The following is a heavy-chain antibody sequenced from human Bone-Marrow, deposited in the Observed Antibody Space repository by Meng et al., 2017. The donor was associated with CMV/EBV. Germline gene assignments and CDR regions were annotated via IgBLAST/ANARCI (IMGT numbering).Heavy chain of an antibody. CDR3: ARVLLDVRGWYYQGMDV. V-gene: IGHV3-48*04. CDR1: GFTFSNYS. J-gene: IGHJ6*02. D-gene: IGHD6-19*01. CDR2: ISSSYAV. Sequence: GESLKISCAASGFTFSNYSMNWVRQAPGKGLEWVSYISSSYAVDYVDSLKGRFTISRDNAKNSLYLQMNSLRAEDTAVYYCARVLLDVRGWYYQGMDVWGQGTTVTVSS.